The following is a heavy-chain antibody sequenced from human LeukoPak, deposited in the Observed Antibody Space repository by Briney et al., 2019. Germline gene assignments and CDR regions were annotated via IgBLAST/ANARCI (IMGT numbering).Heavy chain of an antibody. Sequence: QPGGSLRLSCAASGFTFDDHAMHWVRQPPGKGLEWVSGISWNSGNIGYADSVKGRFTISRDNAQNSLSLQMDSLRPEDTAFYYCARDMNSGGSYPYFDNWGQGTLVTVSS. CDR1: GFTFDDHA. CDR2: ISWNSGNI. J-gene: IGHJ4*02. CDR3: ARDMNSGGSYPYFDN. V-gene: IGHV3-9*01. D-gene: IGHD1-26*01.